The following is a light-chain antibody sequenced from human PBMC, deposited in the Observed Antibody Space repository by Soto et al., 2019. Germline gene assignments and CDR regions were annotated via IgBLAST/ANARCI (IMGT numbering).Light chain of an antibody. V-gene: IGKV3-20*01. CDR2: GVS. CDR3: QHYVYPQWT. J-gene: IGKJ1*01. CDR1: HTGSHGF. Sequence: IVLTHSPVTLSFCPGERATLCCMASHTGSHGFLAWYQQKSGQAPRLLIYGVSTRANGTPDRFSGSGSGTEFTLTIRRLETEDFAVYFCQHYVYPQWTFGPGTKVDIK.